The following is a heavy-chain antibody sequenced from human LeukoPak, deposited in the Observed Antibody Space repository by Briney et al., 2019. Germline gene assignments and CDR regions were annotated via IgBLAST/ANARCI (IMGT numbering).Heavy chain of an antibody. CDR1: GGSISSGGYS. Sequence: SQTLSLTCAVSGGSISSGGYSWSWIRQPPGKGLEWIGYIYHSGSTYYNPSLKSRVTISVDRSKNQFSLKLSSVTAADTAVYYCARDPNCSGGSCGFDPWGQGTLVTVS. V-gene: IGHV4-30-2*01. D-gene: IGHD2-15*01. CDR2: IYHSGST. J-gene: IGHJ5*02. CDR3: ARDPNCSGGSCGFDP.